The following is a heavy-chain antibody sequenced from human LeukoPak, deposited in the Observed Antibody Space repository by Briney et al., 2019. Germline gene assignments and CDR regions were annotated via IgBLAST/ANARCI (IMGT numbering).Heavy chain of an antibody. CDR2: IRYDGSNR. J-gene: IGHJ6*03. V-gene: IGHV3-30*02. D-gene: IGHD3-16*01. Sequence: GGSLRLSCGASGFTFSSYGMHWVRQAPGKGLEWVAFIRYDGSNRYYADSVKGRFTISKDNSKNTLYLQMSSLRADDTAIYYCAKDLLGYYYMDVWGKGTTVTVSS. CDR1: GFTFSSYG. CDR3: AKDLLGYYYMDV.